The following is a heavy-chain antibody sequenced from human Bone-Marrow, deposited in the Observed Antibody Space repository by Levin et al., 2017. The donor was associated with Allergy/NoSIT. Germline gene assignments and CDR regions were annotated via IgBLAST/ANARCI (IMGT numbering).Heavy chain of an antibody. CDR2: ISYDGSNK. CDR3: AKGVATIGGFDY. J-gene: IGHJ4*02. Sequence: GGSLRLSCAASGFTFSSYGMHWVRQAPGKGLEWVAVISYDGSNKYYADSVKGRFTISRDNSKNTLYLQMNSLRAEDTAVYYCAKGVATIGGFDYWGQGTLVTVSS. CDR1: GFTFSSYG. D-gene: IGHD5-24*01. V-gene: IGHV3-30*18.